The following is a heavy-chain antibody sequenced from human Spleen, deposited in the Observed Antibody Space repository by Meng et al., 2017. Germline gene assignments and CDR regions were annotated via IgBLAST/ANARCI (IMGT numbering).Heavy chain of an antibody. CDR2: IGWNSGSI. D-gene: IGHD3-10*01. CDR1: GFTFDDYA. V-gene: IGHV3-9*01. J-gene: IGHJ6*02. Sequence: GGSLRLSCAASGFTFDDYAMHWVRQPPGKGLEWVSRIGWNSGSIGYADPVKGRFTISRDNAKNSLYLQMNSLRAEDTAVYYCARDRDYYGSGSLIYYYYGMDVWGQGTTVTVSS. CDR3: ARDRDYYGSGSLIYYYYGMDV.